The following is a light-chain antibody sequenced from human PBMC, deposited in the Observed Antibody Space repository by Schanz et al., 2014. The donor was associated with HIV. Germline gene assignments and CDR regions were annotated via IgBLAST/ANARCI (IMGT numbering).Light chain of an antibody. J-gene: IGLJ2*01. CDR3: ATWDATVSAVL. CDR2: ANH. Sequence: QSLLTQPPSVSAAPGQRVTISCSGSAFNIGQNFVSWYQHLPGTAPKLLIYANHERPSEIPDRFSASRTGTSATLAIIGLQSGDEAEYYCATWDATVSAVLFGGGTKLTVL. V-gene: IGLV1-51*01. CDR1: AFNIGQNF.